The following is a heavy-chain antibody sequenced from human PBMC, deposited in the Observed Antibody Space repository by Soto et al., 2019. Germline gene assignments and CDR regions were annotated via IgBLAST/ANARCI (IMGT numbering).Heavy chain of an antibody. CDR3: ATDWFYGYLTP. D-gene: IGHD3-10*01. V-gene: IGHV1-18*01. CDR2: ISAYNGNT. J-gene: IGHJ5*02. Sequence: QVRLVKSGAAVKKPGASVKVSCKASGYTFTSYGISWVGQAPGQGLEWMGWISAYNGNTNYAQKLQGRVTMTTDTSTSTAYMELRSLRSDDTAVYYCATDWFYGYLTPWGQGTLVTVSS. CDR1: GYTFTSYG.